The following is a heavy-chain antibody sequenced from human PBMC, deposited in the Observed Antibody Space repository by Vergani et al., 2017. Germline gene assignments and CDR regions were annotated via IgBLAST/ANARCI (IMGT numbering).Heavy chain of an antibody. CDR3: AREPPTYDYDSSGYYPRAFDI. V-gene: IGHV4-34*11. Sequence: QVQLQQWGAGLLKPSETLSLTCAVYGGSFSGYYWSWIRQPPGKGLEWIGYIYYSGSTNYNPSLKSRFTISVDTSKNQFSLKLSSVTAADTAVYYFAREPPTYDYDSSGYYPRAFDIWGQGTMVTVSS. CDR1: GGSFSGYY. CDR2: IYYSGST. J-gene: IGHJ3*02. D-gene: IGHD3-22*01.